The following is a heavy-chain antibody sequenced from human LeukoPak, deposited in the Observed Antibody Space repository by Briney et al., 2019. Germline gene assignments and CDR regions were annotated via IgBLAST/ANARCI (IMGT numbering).Heavy chain of an antibody. D-gene: IGHD3-16*01. CDR2: ISGSGGST. CDR3: AKGGKWAYLYFDY. Sequence: PGGSLRLSCAASGFTFSSYAMSWVRQAPGKGLEWVSAISGSGGSTYYAGSVKGRFTISRDNSKNTLYLQMNSLRAEDTAVYYCAKGGKWAYLYFDYWGQGTLVTVSS. J-gene: IGHJ4*02. V-gene: IGHV3-23*01. CDR1: GFTFSSYA.